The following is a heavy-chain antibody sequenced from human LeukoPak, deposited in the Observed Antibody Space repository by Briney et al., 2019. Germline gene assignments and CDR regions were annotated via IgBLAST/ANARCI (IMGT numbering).Heavy chain of an antibody. D-gene: IGHD4-17*01. J-gene: IGHJ4*02. V-gene: IGHV3-23*01. Sequence: PGGSLRLSCAASGFTFSKYAMSWVRQAPGQGLEWVSAISGSDGNTFYADSVKGRFTISRDNSKNTLSLQMNSLRAEDTALYYCAKDSSVPYGITDWGQGTLVTVSS. CDR2: ISGSDGNT. CDR1: GFTFSKYA. CDR3: AKDSSVPYGITD.